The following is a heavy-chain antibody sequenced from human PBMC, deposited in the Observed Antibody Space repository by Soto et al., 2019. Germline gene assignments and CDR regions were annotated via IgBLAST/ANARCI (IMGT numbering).Heavy chain of an antibody. CDR1: GYTFTSYD. CDR2: MNPNSGST. V-gene: IGHV1-8*01. CDR3: ARGPISGGDPYYYYYYMDV. Sequence: ASVKVSCKASGYTFTSYDINWVRQATGQGLEWMGWMNPNSGSTGYAQKFQGRVTMTRNTSISTAYMELSSLRSEDTAVYYCARGPISGGDPYYYYYYMDVWGKGTTVTVSS. D-gene: IGHD4-17*01. J-gene: IGHJ6*03.